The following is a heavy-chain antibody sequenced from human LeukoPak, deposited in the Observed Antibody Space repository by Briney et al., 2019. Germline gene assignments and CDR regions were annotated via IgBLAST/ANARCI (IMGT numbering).Heavy chain of an antibody. V-gene: IGHV1-2*02. Sequence: GASVKLSCKASAYTFTGYYMHWMRQPPGQGLEWMGWINPDSGGTNNAKKFQGRVTMTRDTSISTAYMELSRLRSDDTAVYYCARTFYDTLDSDAFDFWGQGAMVIVSS. D-gene: IGHD2/OR15-2a*01. J-gene: IGHJ3*01. CDR3: ARTFYDTLDSDAFDF. CDR2: INPDSGGT. CDR1: AYTFTGYY.